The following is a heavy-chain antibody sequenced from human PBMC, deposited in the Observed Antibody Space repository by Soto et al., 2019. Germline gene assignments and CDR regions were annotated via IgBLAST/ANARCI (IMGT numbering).Heavy chain of an antibody. CDR1: GFTFSSYA. CDR3: AKASGETYPGSRFFDY. V-gene: IGHV3-23*01. D-gene: IGHD3-10*01. CDR2: ITYTGGDT. J-gene: IGHJ4*02. Sequence: GGSLRLSCAASGFTFSSYAMSWVRQAPGKGLEWVSAITYTGGDTLSADSVKGRFTIPRYNSKNTLYLQMNGLRAEDAAIYYCAKASGETYPGSRFFDYGGQGTRVTVSS.